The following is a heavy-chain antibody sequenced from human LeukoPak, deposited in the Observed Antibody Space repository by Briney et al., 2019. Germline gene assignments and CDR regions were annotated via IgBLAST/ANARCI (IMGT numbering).Heavy chain of an antibody. V-gene: IGHV3-7*03. CDR3: ARGGLLWFGELFGY. Sequence: PGGSLRLSCAASGFIFSSYWMSWVRQAPGKGLEWVADIKEDGSEKYYVDSVKGRFTISRDNAKNSLYLQMNSLRAEDTAVYYCARGGLLWFGELFGYWGQGTLVTVSS. D-gene: IGHD3-10*01. CDR1: GFIFSSYW. CDR2: IKEDGSEK. J-gene: IGHJ4*02.